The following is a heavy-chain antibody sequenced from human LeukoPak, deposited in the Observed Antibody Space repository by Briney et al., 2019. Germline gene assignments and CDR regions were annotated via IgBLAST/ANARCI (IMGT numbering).Heavy chain of an antibody. D-gene: IGHD1-1*01. Sequence: GGSLRLSCAASGFTFSSYSMNWVRQAPGKGLEWVSYISSSSTIYYADSVKGRFTISRDNAKNSLYLQMNSLRAEDTALYYCAGLDNPNYYYFYMDVWGKGTTVTVSS. J-gene: IGHJ6*03. V-gene: IGHV3-48*04. CDR2: ISSSSTI. CDR3: AGLDNPNYYYFYMDV. CDR1: GFTFSSYS.